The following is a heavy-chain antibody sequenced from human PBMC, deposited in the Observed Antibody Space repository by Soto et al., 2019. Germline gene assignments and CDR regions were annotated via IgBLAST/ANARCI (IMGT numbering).Heavy chain of an antibody. CDR2: XXYXGXT. Sequence: SETLSLTCTVSGDSISTADYDWNWIRQPPGKGLEWIGXXXYXGXTXXXXXXKSRVTISVDTSKNQISLKLNSVTAADTAVYYCARGIYSTSSFFDSWGRGTLVTAPQ. CDR1: GDSISTADYD. D-gene: IGHD6-6*01. J-gene: IGHJ4*02. CDR3: ARGIYSTSSFFDS. V-gene: IGHV4-30-4*01.